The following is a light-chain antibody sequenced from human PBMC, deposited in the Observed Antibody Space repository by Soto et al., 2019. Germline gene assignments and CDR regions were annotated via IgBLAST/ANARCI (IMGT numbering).Light chain of an antibody. CDR2: DVS. Sequence: QSALTQPASVSGSPGQSITISCTGTSSDVGGYNYVSWYQQHPGTAPKLMIYDVSNRPSGVSNRFSGSKSGNTASLTISGHQDDEEDDYCCSSYTSSSTYVFGTGTKVTVL. CDR1: SSDVGGYNY. CDR3: SSYTSSSTYV. J-gene: IGLJ1*01. V-gene: IGLV2-14*01.